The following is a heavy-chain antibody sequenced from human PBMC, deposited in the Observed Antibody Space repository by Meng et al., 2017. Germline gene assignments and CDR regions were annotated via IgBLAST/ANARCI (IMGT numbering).Heavy chain of an antibody. J-gene: IGHJ4*02. Sequence: QGQLQQWRAGLLKPSETLAPPCAVYGGSFSSYYWSWGRQPPGKGLEWIGEINHSGSTNYNPSLKSRVTISVDTSKNQFSLKLSSVTAADTAVYYCARGRYFDWLSYRYYFDYWGQGTLVTVSS. D-gene: IGHD3-9*01. CDR2: INHSGST. V-gene: IGHV4-34*01. CDR3: ARGRYFDWLSYRYYFDY. CDR1: GGSFSSYY.